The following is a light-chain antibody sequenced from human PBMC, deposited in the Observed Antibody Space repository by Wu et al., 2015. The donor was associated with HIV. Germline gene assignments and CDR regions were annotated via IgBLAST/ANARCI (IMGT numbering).Light chain of an antibody. CDR3: QQRSDWPPFT. CDR2: DAS. Sequence: IVLTQFPATLSLSPGERATLSCRASQSVSSDLVWYQQKPGQPPRLLVYDASNRATGIPARFSGSGSGTDFTLTISNLEPEDFAVYYCQQRSDWPPFTFGGGTKVEIK. V-gene: IGKV3-11*01. J-gene: IGKJ4*01. CDR1: QSVSSD.